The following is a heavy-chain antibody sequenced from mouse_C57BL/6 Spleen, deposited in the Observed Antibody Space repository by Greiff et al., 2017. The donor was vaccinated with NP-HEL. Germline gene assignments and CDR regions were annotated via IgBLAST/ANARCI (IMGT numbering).Heavy chain of an antibody. Sequence: VQLKESGAELVRPGAEGKGACTAAGGNSKDDYRHWGKQRPEQGLEWIGWIDPENGEKEYASKFQGKATITADTSSNTAYLQLSSLTSEDTAVYDYTRNYYGSSYAWFDYWGQGTLVTVSA. CDR3: TRNYYGSSYAWFDY. V-gene: IGHV14-4*01. D-gene: IGHD1-1*01. J-gene: IGHJ3*01. CDR2: IDPENGEK. CDR1: GGNSKDDY.